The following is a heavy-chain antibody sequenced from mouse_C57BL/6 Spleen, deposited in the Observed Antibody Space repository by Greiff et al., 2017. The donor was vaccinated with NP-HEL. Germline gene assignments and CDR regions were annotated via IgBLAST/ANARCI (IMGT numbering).Heavy chain of an antibody. CDR2: IYWDDDK. V-gene: IGHV8-12*01. J-gene: IGHJ4*01. CDR3: ARKRGYYYDYDYYAMDY. Sequence: QVTLKVSGPGILQSSQTLSLTCSFSGFSLSTSGMGVSWIRQPSGKGLEWLAHIYWDDDKRYNPSLKSRLTISKDTSRNQVFLKITSVDTADTATYYCARKRGYYYDYDYYAMDYWGQGTSVTVSS. D-gene: IGHD2-4*01. CDR1: GFSLSTSGMG.